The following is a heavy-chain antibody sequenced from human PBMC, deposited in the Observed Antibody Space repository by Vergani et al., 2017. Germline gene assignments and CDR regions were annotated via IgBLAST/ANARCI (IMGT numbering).Heavy chain of an antibody. J-gene: IGHJ6*02. CDR3: ARMLDSYRTYYYYGMDV. Sequence: QVTLRESGPALVKPTQTLTLTCTFSGFSLSTSGMCVSWIRQPPGKALEWLARIDWDDDKYYSTSLKTRLTISKDTSKNQVVLTMTNMDPVDTATYYGARMLDSYRTYYYYGMDVWGQGTTVTVSS. V-gene: IGHV2-70*15. CDR2: IDWDDDK. D-gene: IGHD5-18*01. CDR1: GFSLSTSGMC.